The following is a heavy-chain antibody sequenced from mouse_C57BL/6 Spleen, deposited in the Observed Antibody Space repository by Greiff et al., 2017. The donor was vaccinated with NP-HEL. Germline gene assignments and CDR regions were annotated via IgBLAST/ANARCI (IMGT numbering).Heavy chain of an antibody. CDR3: ASSGDYGNYVWYFDV. CDR1: GFTFSSYA. CDR2: ISDGGSYT. D-gene: IGHD2-1*01. V-gene: IGHV5-4*01. J-gene: IGHJ1*03. Sequence: EVQLVESGGGLVKPGGSLKLSCAASGFTFSSYAMSWVRQTPEKRLEWVATISDGGSYTYYPDNVKGRFTISRDNAKNNLYLQMSHLKSEDTAMYYCASSGDYGNYVWYFDVWGTGTTVTVSS.